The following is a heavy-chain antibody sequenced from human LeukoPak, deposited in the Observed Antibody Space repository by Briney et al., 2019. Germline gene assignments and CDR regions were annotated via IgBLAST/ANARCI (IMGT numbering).Heavy chain of an antibody. D-gene: IGHD2-21*02. J-gene: IGHJ3*02. Sequence: ASVTVSFTASGYTFTIYGISRVRQAPGQGHEWLGWISAYNGNTNYAQKLQGRVTITTDTSTSTAYMELRSLRSDDTAVYYCARSRLSYCGGDCYPEMVAFDIWGQGTMVTVSS. CDR3: ARSRLSYCGGDCYPEMVAFDI. CDR2: ISAYNGNT. CDR1: GYTFTIYG. V-gene: IGHV1-18*01.